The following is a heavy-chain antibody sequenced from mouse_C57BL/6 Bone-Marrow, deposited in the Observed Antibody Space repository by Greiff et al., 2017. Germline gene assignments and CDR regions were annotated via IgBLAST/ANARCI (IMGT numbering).Heavy chain of an antibody. D-gene: IGHD3-3*01. CDR1: GFTFSSYA. Sequence: EVKLMESGGGLVKPGGSLKLSCAASGFTFSSYAMSWVRQTPEKRLEWVATISDGGSYTYYPDNVKGRFTITRDNAKNNLYLQMSHLKSEDTAMYYCARDRGDYFDDWGTGTTVTVSS. J-gene: IGHJ1*03. CDR2: ISDGGSYT. V-gene: IGHV5-4*01. CDR3: ARDRGDYFDD.